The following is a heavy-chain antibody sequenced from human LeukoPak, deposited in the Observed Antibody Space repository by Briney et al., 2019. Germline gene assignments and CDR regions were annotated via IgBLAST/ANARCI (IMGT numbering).Heavy chain of an antibody. Sequence: SETLSLTCAVSGGSISSNSYYWGWIRQPPGKGLEWIGSIYHSGSTYYNPSLKSRVTISVDTSKNQFSLKLSSVTAADTAVYYCARVVTTPGDVDYWGQGTLVTVSS. D-gene: IGHD4-11*01. J-gene: IGHJ4*02. CDR2: IYHSGST. CDR3: ARVVTTPGDVDY. CDR1: GGSISSNSYY. V-gene: IGHV4-39*07.